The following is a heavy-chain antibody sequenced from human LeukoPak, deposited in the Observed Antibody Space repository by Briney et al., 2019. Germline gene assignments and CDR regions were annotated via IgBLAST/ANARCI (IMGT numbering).Heavy chain of an antibody. CDR3: ARFPNLEWLFPDDY. V-gene: IGHV4-34*01. CDR2: INHSGST. J-gene: IGHJ4*02. D-gene: IGHD3-3*01. Sequence: SQTLSLTCAVYGGSFSGYYWSWLRQPPGKGLEWIGEINHSGSTNYNPSLKSRVTISVDTSKNQFSLELSSVTAADTAVYYCARFPNLEWLFPDDYWGQGTLVTVSS. CDR1: GGSFSGYY.